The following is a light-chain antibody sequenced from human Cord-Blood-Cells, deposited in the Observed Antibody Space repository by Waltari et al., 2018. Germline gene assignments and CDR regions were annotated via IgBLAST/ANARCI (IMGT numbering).Light chain of an antibody. CDR3: QQDYNF. Sequence: EIVMTQSPATLSLSPGKRATLSCRASQSVSSSYLSWYQQKPGQAPRLLIYGASTRATGIPARFSGSGSGTDFTLTISSLQPEDFAVYYCQQDYNFFGGGTKVEIK. CDR1: QSVSSSY. CDR2: GAS. J-gene: IGKJ4*01. V-gene: IGKV3D-7*01.